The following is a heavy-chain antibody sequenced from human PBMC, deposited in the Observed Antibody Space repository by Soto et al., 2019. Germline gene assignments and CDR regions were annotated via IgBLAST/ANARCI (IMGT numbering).Heavy chain of an antibody. CDR2: IYYSGST. CDR3: AGDSDY. J-gene: IGHJ4*02. V-gene: IGHV4-59*01. Sequence: SETLSLTCTVSGGSIGSYYWSWIRQPPGKGLEWIGYIYYSGSTNYNPSLKSRVAISVDTSKNQFSLKLSSVTAADTAVYYCAGDSDYWGQGTLVTVSS. CDR1: GGSIGSYY.